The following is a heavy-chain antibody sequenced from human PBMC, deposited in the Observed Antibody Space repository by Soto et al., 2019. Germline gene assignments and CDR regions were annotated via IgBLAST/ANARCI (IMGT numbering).Heavy chain of an antibody. Sequence: EVQLLESGGGLVQPGGSLRLSCAASGFTFSNYAMSWVRQAPEKGLEWVSAISTSGSATYYADSVKGRFTISRDNSENTLDLQMNSLRAEDTAVYYCARGTYGSGNFLEYFHPWGQGTLVTVSS. D-gene: IGHD3-10*01. V-gene: IGHV3-23*01. J-gene: IGHJ1*01. CDR2: ISTSGSAT. CDR3: ARGTYGSGNFLEYFHP. CDR1: GFTFSNYA.